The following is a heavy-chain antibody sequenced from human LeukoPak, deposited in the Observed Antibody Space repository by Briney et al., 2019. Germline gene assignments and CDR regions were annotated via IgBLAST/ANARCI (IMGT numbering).Heavy chain of an antibody. J-gene: IGHJ4*02. CDR3: AREAYSSGWYGGYFDY. CDR2: IKQDGSEK. CDR1: GFTFSSYW. V-gene: IGHV3-7*01. D-gene: IGHD6-19*01. Sequence: GGSLRLSCAASGFTFSSYWMSWVRQAPGKGLEWVANIKQDGSEKYYVDSVKGRFTIFRDNAKNSLYLQMNSLRAEDTAVYYCAREAYSSGWYGGYFDYWGQGTLVTLSS.